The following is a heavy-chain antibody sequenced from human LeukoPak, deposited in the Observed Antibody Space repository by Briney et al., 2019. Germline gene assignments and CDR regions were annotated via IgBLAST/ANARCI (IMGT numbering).Heavy chain of an antibody. CDR1: GGSISSYY. CDR3: AREALWGDYWSDYFDY. J-gene: IGHJ4*02. Sequence: SETLCLTCTVSGGSISSYYWSWIRQPAGKGLEWIGRIYTGGSTNYNPSLKSRVTMSVDTSKNQFSLKLSSVTAADTAVYYCAREALWGDYWSDYFDYWGQGTLVTVSS. V-gene: IGHV4-4*07. CDR2: IYTGGST. D-gene: IGHD4-17*01.